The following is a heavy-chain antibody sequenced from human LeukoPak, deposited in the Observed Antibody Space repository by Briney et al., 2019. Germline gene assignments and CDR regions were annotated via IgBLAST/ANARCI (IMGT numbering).Heavy chain of an antibody. CDR1: GFTFSTYT. CDR2: ISSSSDYI. V-gene: IGHV3-21*01. J-gene: IGHJ4*02. D-gene: IGHD3-9*01. CDR3: AKSLLDDVLTEPGY. Sequence: GGSLRLSCAASGFTFSTYTMNWVRQAPGKGLEWVSSISSSSDYIYYADSVRGRFTISRDNVKNSLSLQMNSLRADDTAVYYCAKSLLDDVLTEPGYWGQGTLVTVSS.